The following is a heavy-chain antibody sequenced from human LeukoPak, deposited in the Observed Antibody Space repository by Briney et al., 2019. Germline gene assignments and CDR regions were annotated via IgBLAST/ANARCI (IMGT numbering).Heavy chain of an antibody. J-gene: IGHJ4*02. Sequence: GGSLRLSCAAPGFTFSTYAMGWVRQAPGKGLEWVSSIKGGGGDPFYADSVKGRFTISRDNSKNTLFLQLNSLRAEDSAVYYCARGGHDFNPFYWWGQGTLVTVSS. V-gene: IGHV3-23*01. CDR1: GFTFSTYA. D-gene: IGHD2-21*02. CDR3: ARGGHDFNPFYW. CDR2: IKGGGGDP.